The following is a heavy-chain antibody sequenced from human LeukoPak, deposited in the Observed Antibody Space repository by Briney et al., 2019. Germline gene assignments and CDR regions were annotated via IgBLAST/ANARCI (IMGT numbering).Heavy chain of an antibody. V-gene: IGHV3-21*01. Sequence: PGGSLRLSCAASGFTFSNYSMDWVRQAPGKGLEWVSSISSRSTYIYYADSVKGRFTISRDNAKNSLYLQMNSLRDEDTAVYYCARALVGASTCLDFWGQGILVTVSS. D-gene: IGHD1-26*01. CDR3: ARALVGASTCLDF. CDR2: ISSRSTYI. CDR1: GFTFSNYS. J-gene: IGHJ4*02.